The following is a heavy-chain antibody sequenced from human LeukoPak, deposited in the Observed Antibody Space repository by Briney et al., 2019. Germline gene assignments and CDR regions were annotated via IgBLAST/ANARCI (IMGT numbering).Heavy chain of an antibody. CDR3: ATTYYYDSGSYVGEAWFDP. D-gene: IGHD3-10*01. CDR2: FDPEDGET. CDR1: GYTLTELS. Sequence: ASVKVSCKVSGYTLTELSMHWVRQAPGKGLEWMGGFDPEDGETIYAQKFQGRVTMTEDTSADTAHMELSSLRSEDTAVYYCATTYYYDSGSYVGEAWFDPWGQGTLVTVSS. J-gene: IGHJ5*02. V-gene: IGHV1-24*01.